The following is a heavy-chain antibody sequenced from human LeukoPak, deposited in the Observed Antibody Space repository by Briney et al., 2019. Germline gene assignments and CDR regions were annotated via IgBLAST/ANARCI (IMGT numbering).Heavy chain of an antibody. CDR1: GDSVSSNSAA. J-gene: IGHJ4*02. CDR3: ARVGESSGRYYFDY. D-gene: IGHD3-22*01. Sequence: SQTLSLTCGISGDSVSSNSAAWNWIRQTPSRGLEWLGRTYYRSKWYNDYAVSVKSRITINPDTSKNQFSLQLNSVTPEDTAVYYCARVGESSGRYYFDYWGQGTLVTVSS. CDR2: TYYRSKWYN. V-gene: IGHV6-1*01.